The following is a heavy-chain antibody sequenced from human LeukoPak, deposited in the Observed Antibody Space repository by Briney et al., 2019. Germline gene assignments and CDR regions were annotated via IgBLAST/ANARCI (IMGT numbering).Heavy chain of an antibody. D-gene: IGHD3-10*01. J-gene: IGHJ4*02. V-gene: IGHV3-23*01. CDR2: ISGSGGST. Sequence: GGSLRLSCAASGFTFSRYAMSWVRQAPGKGLEWVSAISGSGGSTYYADSVKGRFTISRDNSKNTLYLQMNSLRAEDTAVYYCAKVSYHYYGSGSYVLDYWGQGTLVTVSS. CDR1: GFTFSRYA. CDR3: AKVSYHYYGSGSYVLDY.